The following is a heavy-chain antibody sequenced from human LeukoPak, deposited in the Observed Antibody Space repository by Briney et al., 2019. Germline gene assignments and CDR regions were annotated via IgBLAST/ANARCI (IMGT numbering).Heavy chain of an antibody. D-gene: IGHD3-22*01. CDR2: IHSSGGT. V-gene: IGHV4-59*01. CDR3: ARDYLAGEYCYDSSGYYYV. CDR1: GGSISGYY. J-gene: IGHJ4*02. Sequence: SETLSLTCTVSGGSISGYYWSWIRQPPGKGLEWIGYIHSSGGTNYNPSLKSRVTISVDTSKNQLSLKLTSVSAADTAVYYCARDYLAGEYCYDSSGYYYVWGQGTLVTVSS.